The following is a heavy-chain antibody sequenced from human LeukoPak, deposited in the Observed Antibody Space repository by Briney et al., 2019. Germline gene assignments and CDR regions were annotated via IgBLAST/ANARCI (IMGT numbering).Heavy chain of an antibody. V-gene: IGHV3-23*01. D-gene: IGHD3-3*01. CDR3: AKDLSPITIFGVVINYYYYGMDV. CDR2: ISGSGGST. CDR1: GFTFSSYA. J-gene: IGHJ6*02. Sequence: GGSLRLSCAASGFTFSSYAMSWVRQVPGKGLEWVSAISGSGGSTYYADSVKGRFTISRDNSKNTLYLQMNSLRAEDTAVYYCAKDLSPITIFGVVINYYYYGMDVWGQGTTVTVSS.